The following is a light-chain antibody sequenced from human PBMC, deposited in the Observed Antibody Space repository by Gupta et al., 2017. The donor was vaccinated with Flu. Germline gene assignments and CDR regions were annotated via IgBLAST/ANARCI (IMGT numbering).Light chain of an antibody. Sequence: DIVMTQSPDSLAMSLGERATINCKPSQSVLYSSNNKNYLAWYQQKPGQPPKLLISWASTRESGVPDRFSGSGSGTDFTLTISSLQAEDVAVYYCQQYYSTPLTFGGGTKVEIK. V-gene: IGKV4-1*01. CDR3: QQYYSTPLT. CDR1: QSVLYSSNNKNY. CDR2: WAS. J-gene: IGKJ4*01.